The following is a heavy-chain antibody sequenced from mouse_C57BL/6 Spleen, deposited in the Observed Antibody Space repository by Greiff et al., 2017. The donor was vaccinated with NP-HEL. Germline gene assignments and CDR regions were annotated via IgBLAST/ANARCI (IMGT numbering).Heavy chain of an antibody. J-gene: IGHJ1*03. CDR2: INPNNGGT. CDR1: GYTFTDYY. Sequence: EVQLQQSGPELVKPGASVKISCKASGYTFTDYYMNWVKQSHGKSLEWIGDINPNNGGTSYNQKFKGKATLTVDKSSSTAYMELRSLTSEDSAVYYCARGDYVRVWGTGTTVTVSS. CDR3: ARGDYVRV. V-gene: IGHV1-26*01. D-gene: IGHD2-4*01.